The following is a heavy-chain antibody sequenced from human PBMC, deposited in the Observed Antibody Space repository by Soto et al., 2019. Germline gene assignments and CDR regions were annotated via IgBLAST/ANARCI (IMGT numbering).Heavy chain of an antibody. J-gene: IGHJ4*02. CDR2: ISYDDGSNK. D-gene: IGHD6-19*01. CDR3: ARTTAVAGTPEFDY. Sequence: QVPLVESGGGVVQPGRSLRLSCAASGFAFSSFAMHWVRQAPGKGLEWVAVISYDDGSNKNYADSVKGRFTISRDNSKNTLYLQMNSLRAEDTAVYYCARTTAVAGTPEFDYWGQGTLVTVSS. CDR1: GFAFSSFA. V-gene: IGHV3-30-3*01.